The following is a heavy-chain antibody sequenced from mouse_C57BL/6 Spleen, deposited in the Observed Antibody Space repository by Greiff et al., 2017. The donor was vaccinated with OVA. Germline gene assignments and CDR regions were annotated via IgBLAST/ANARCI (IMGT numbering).Heavy chain of an antibody. Sequence: QVQLQQPGAELVMPGASVKLSCKASGYTFTSYWMHWVKQRPGQGLEWIGEIDPSDSYTNYNQKFKGKSTLTVDKSSSTAYMQLSSLTSEDSAVYYWAFYDYYAMDYWGQGTSVTVSS. D-gene: IGHD2-3*01. CDR2: IDPSDSYT. CDR1: GYTFTSYW. J-gene: IGHJ4*01. V-gene: IGHV1-69*01. CDR3: AFYDYYAMDY.